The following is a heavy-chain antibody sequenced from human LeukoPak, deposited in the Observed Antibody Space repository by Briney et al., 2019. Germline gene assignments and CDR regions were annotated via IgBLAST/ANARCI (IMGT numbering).Heavy chain of an antibody. CDR2: IFYTGST. J-gene: IGHJ3*01. Sequence: SETLSLTCTVSGGSISSYYWSWIRQPPGKGLEWIGNIFYTGSTKYNPSLKSRVTISVDTSKNQFSLKLSSVTAADTAMYYCARSAHYYYDSACYGVAFDVWGQGTLVTVSS. D-gene: IGHD3-22*01. CDR1: GGSISSYY. CDR3: ARSAHYYYDSACYGVAFDV. V-gene: IGHV4-59*01.